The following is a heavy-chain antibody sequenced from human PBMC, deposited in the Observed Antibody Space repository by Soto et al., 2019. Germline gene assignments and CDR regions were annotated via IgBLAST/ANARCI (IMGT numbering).Heavy chain of an antibody. CDR3: ARVLPYCSSTSCYKREYYYYGMDV. V-gene: IGHV4-34*01. J-gene: IGHJ6*02. CDR1: GGSFSGYY. CDR2: INHSGST. Sequence: PSETLSLTCAVYGGSFSGYYWSWIRQPPGKGLEWIGEINHSGSTNYNPSLKSRVTISVDTSKNQFSLKLSSVTAADTAVYYCARVLPYCSSTSCYKREYYYYGMDVWGQGITVTVSS. D-gene: IGHD2-2*01.